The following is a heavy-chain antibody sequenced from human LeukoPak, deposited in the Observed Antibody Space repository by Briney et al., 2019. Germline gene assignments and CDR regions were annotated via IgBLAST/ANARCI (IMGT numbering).Heavy chain of an antibody. V-gene: IGHV3-23*01. CDR1: GFTFSNYA. D-gene: IGHD3-22*01. Sequence: GGSLRLSCAASGFTFSNYAVNWVRQAPGKGLEWVSAICGSGGSTYYADSVKGRFTISRDNSKNTLYLQMSSLRAEDTAVYYCAKDRGRYYDSSGYYWGYYFDSWGQGILVTVST. CDR3: AKDRGRYYDSSGYYWGYYFDS. J-gene: IGHJ4*02. CDR2: ICGSGGST.